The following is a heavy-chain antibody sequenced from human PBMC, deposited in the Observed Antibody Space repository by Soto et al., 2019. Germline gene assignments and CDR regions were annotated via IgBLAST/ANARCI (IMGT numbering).Heavy chain of an antibody. V-gene: IGHV4-30-2*01. CDR2: IYHRGST. Sequence: QLQLQESGSGLVKPSQTLSLTCAVSGGSISSGGYSWIWIRQPPGKGLEWIGYIYHRGSTDYNPSLKCGVTIFVDRSKNQFTLKQRSVTAADTAVYDCASGEVVALGYWGQGTLFTVSS. CDR1: GGSISSGGYS. J-gene: IGHJ4*02. CDR3: ASGEVVALGY. D-gene: IGHD2-15*01.